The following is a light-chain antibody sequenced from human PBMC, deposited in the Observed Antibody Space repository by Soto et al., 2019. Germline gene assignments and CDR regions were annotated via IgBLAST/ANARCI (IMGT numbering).Light chain of an antibody. V-gene: IGKV3-20*01. Sequence: EIVLTQSPGTLSLSPGERATLSCRASETVRNNYLAWYQQKPGQAPRLLVDDASSRAAGIPDRFSGSGSGTDFTLTISRLEPEDFAVYYCQQCATSPRTFGQGTMVEIK. CDR1: ETVRNNY. CDR2: DAS. J-gene: IGKJ1*01. CDR3: QQCATSPRT.